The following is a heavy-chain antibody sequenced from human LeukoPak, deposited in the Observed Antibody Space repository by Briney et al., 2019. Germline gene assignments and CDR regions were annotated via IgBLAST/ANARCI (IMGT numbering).Heavy chain of an antibody. J-gene: IGHJ4*02. CDR3: APGTYYFDY. V-gene: IGHV3-21*01. Sequence: GGSLRLSCAASGFTFSAYSMNWVRQAPGKGLEWVSFISSGSGHIYYADSLQGRFTISRDNAKNSLYLQMNSLRAEDTAVYYCAPGTYYFDYWGQGTLVTVSS. CDR1: GFTFSAYS. CDR2: ISSGSGHI.